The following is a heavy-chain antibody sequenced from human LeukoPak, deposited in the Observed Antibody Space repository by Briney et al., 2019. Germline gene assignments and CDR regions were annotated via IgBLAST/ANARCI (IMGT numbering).Heavy chain of an antibody. V-gene: IGHV4-34*01. CDR3: ARGENYDFWSGYYYYYMDV. D-gene: IGHD3-3*01. J-gene: IGHJ6*03. Sequence: SETLSLTCAVYGGSFSGYYWSWIRQPPGEGLEWIGEINHGGSTNYNPSLKSRVTISVDTSKNQFSLKLSSVTAADTAVYYCARGENYDFWSGYYYYYMDVWGKGTTVTVSS. CDR1: GGSFSGYY. CDR2: INHGGST.